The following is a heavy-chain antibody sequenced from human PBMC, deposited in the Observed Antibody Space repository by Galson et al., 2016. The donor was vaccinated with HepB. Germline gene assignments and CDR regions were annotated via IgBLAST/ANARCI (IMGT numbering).Heavy chain of an antibody. D-gene: IGHD2-15*01. CDR3: ARDSGYCSGGSCYGDAFDV. CDR1: GFSFTNHW. CDR2: IRQDGNEK. J-gene: IGHJ3*01. Sequence: SLRLSCAASGFSFTNHWMTWVRQAPGKGLEWVANIRQDGNEKYHAEFVKGRFTISRDNAKTSLYLQMSGLRPEDTAVYYCARDSGYCSGGSCYGDAFDVWGQGAMVTVSS. V-gene: IGHV3-7*01.